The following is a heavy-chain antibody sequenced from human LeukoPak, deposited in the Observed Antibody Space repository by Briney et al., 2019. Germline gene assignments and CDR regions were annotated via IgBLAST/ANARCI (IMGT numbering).Heavy chain of an antibody. J-gene: IGHJ4*02. CDR1: GFTLSSYA. V-gene: IGHV3-30-3*01. Sequence: GGSLRLSCAASGFTLSSYAMHWVRQAPGKGLEWVAVISYDGSNKYYADSVKGRFTISRDNSKNTLYLQMNSLRAEDTAVYYCAREGGSYYDSSGFDYWGQGTLVTVSS. D-gene: IGHD3-22*01. CDR2: ISYDGSNK. CDR3: AREGGSYYDSSGFDY.